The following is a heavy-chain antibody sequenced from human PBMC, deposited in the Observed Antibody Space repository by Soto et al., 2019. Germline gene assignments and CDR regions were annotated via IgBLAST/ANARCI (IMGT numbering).Heavy chain of an antibody. V-gene: IGHV4-31*03. D-gene: IGHD3-16*01. J-gene: IGHJ4*02. Sequence: SETLSLTCTVSGGSISSGGYYWSWIRQHPGKGLEWIGYIYYSGSTYYNPSLKSRVTISVDTSKNQFSLKLSSVTAADTAVYYCARAPLYDYVWGSFDYWGQGTLVTAPQ. CDR1: GGSISSGGYY. CDR2: IYYSGST. CDR3: ARAPLYDYVWGSFDY.